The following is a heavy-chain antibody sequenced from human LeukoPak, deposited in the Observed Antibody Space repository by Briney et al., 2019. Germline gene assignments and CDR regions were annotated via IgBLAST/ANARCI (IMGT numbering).Heavy chain of an antibody. CDR3: ARPYDDSGYYYNY. CDR2: INPNTGTT. Sequence: ASVKVSCKASGYIFTDYYIHWVRQAPGQGLERMGWINPNTGTTNYAQTFQGRATMTTDTSTTTAYMELSRLTSDDTAVYYCARPYDDSGYYYNYWGEGTLVTVSS. D-gene: IGHD3-22*01. CDR1: GYIFTDYY. J-gene: IGHJ4*02. V-gene: IGHV1-2*02.